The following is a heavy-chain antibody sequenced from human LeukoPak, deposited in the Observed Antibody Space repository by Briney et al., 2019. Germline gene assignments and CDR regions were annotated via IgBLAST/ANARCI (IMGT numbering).Heavy chain of an antibody. CDR1: GGSFSGYY. CDR3: ARGFKPARYYYGSGSYYGY. J-gene: IGHJ4*02. V-gene: IGHV4-34*01. D-gene: IGHD3-10*01. Sequence: SETLSLTCAVYGGSFSGYYLSWLRQPPGKGLEWIGEINHSGSTNYNPSLKSRVTISVDTSKNQFSLKLSSVTAADTAVYYCARGFKPARYYYGSGSYYGYWGQGTLVTVSS. CDR2: INHSGST.